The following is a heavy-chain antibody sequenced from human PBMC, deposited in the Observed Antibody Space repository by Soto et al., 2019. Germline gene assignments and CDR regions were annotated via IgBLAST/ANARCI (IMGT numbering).Heavy chain of an antibody. D-gene: IGHD2-21*01. V-gene: IGHV1-69*01. CDR3: ARGLAYDALDI. CDR1: GGTFSSYA. J-gene: IGHJ3*02. CDR2: IIPIFGTA. Sequence: QVQLVQSGAEVKKPGSSVKVSCKASGGTFSSYAISWVRQAPGQGLEWMGGIIPIFGTANYAQKFQGRVTIAANESTSTAYKERSSLRSEETAVYYGARGLAYDALDIWGQGTMVTVSS.